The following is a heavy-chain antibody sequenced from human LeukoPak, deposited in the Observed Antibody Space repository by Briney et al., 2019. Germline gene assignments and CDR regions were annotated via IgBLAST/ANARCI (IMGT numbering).Heavy chain of an antibody. Sequence: SETLSLTCTVSGGSINTGDYYWSWIRQHPGKGLEWIGYICYSGTTYYNPSLKSRVTISVDKSKNQFSLKLSSVTAADTAVYYCARSPGELLPSLIDYWGQGTLVTVSS. CDR1: GGSINTGDYY. J-gene: IGHJ4*02. CDR2: ICYSGTT. V-gene: IGHV4-31*03. CDR3: ARSPGELLPSLIDY. D-gene: IGHD3-10*01.